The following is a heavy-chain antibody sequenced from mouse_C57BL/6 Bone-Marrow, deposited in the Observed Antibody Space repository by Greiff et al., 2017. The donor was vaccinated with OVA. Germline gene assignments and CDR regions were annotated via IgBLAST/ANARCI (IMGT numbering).Heavy chain of an antibody. CDR2: ISYDGSN. V-gene: IGHV3-6*01. CDR1: GYSITSGYY. J-gene: IGHJ3*01. Sequence: EVKLQESGPGLVKPSQSLSLTCSVTGYSITSGYYWNWIRQFPGNKLEWMGYISYDGSNNYNPSLKNRISITRDTSKNQFFLKLNSVTTEDTATYYCARKTSWDWFAYWGQGTLVTVSA. CDR3: ARKTSWDWFAY. D-gene: IGHD4-1*01.